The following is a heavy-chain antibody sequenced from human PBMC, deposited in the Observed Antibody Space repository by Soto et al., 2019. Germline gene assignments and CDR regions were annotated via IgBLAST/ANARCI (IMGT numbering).Heavy chain of an antibody. CDR2: INHSGST. CDR3: ARGGRLVIVVVPAAPFWFDP. Sequence: SETLSLTCAVYGGSFSGYYWSWIRQPPGKGLEWIGEINHSGSTNYNPSLKSRVTISVDTSKNQFSLKLSSVTAADTAVYYCARGGRLVIVVVPAAPFWFDPWGQGTLVTVSS. V-gene: IGHV4-34*01. J-gene: IGHJ5*02. CDR1: GGSFSGYY. D-gene: IGHD2-2*03.